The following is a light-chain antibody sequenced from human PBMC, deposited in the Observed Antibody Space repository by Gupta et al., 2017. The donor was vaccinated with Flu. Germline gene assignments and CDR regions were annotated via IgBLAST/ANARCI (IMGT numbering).Light chain of an antibody. CDR1: QSISNY. CDR2: TAS. CDR3: QQSDSSLPIT. V-gene: IGKV1-39*01. Sequence: SSLSASVGDRVTITCRASQSISNYLNWYQQKPGKAPELLIYTASSWQSGVPSRFSGSGYGTDLTLTISSRQPEDFAPYYCQQSDSSLPITFGQGTRMEIK. J-gene: IGKJ5*01.